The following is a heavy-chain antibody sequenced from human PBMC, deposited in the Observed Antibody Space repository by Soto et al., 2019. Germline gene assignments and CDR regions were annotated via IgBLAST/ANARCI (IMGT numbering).Heavy chain of an antibody. CDR1: GFTFRSYG. D-gene: IGHD2-2*01. V-gene: IGHV3-30*18. Sequence: QVQLVESGGGVVQPGRSLRLSCAASGFTFRSYGMHWVRQAPGKGLEWVAVISSDGSNKYYADSVKGRFTISRDNTKNTLYLQMTSLRGEDTAVYYCTKDLSCSSTTCPSVFDYWGQGTLVSVSS. CDR3: TKDLSCSSTTCPSVFDY. J-gene: IGHJ4*02. CDR2: ISSDGSNK.